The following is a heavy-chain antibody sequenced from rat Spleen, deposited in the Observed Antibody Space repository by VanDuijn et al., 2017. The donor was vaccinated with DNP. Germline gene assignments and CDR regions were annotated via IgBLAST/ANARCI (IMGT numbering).Heavy chain of an antibody. V-gene: IGHV5-58*01. CDR3: TKELQWYAMDA. Sequence: EVQLVETGGGLVQPGRSLKLSCVASGFTFNTYWMFWVRQAPGKGLEWVASINPDGTNTYYLDSVKGRFTISRDNAENTVYLQMNSLRSEDTATYYGTKELQWYAMDAWGQGTSVTVSS. J-gene: IGHJ4*01. CDR1: GFTFNTYW. CDR2: INPDGTNT. D-gene: IGHD1-1*01.